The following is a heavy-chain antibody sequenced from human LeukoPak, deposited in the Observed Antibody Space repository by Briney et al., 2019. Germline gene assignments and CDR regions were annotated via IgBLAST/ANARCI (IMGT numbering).Heavy chain of an antibody. Sequence: GSLRLSCAASGFIFSGHVMHWVRQAPGKGLEWVSLISYDGSNKDYADSVKGRFTISRDNSKNTLYLQMNGLRAEDTAVYYCARDAGTIISWFDPWGQGTLVTVSS. CDR2: ISYDGSNK. CDR3: ARDAGTIISWFDP. J-gene: IGHJ5*02. CDR1: GFIFSGHV. V-gene: IGHV3-30-3*01. D-gene: IGHD5-12*01.